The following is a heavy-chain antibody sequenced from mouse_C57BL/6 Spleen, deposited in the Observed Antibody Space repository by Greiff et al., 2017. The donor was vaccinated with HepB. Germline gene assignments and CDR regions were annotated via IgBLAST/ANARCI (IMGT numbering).Heavy chain of an antibody. CDR2: ISGGGGNT. CDR3: ATYYSNSFDY. V-gene: IGHV5-9*01. J-gene: IGHJ2*01. CDR1: GFTFSSYT. Sequence: DVMLVESGGGLVKPGGSLKLSCAASGFTFSSYTMSWVRQTPEKRLEWVATISGGGGNTYYPDSVKGRVTISRDNAKNTLYLQMSSLRSEDTALYYCATYYSNSFDYWGQGTTLTVSS. D-gene: IGHD2-5*01.